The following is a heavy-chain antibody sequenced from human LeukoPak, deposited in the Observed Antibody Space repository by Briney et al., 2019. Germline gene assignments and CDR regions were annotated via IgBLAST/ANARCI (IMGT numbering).Heavy chain of an antibody. CDR1: GGSISSYY. J-gene: IGHJ4*02. Sequence: PSETLSLTCTVSGGSISSYYWSWIRQPPGKGLEWIGYIYYSGSTNYNPSLKSRVTISVDTSKNQFSLKLSSVTAADTAVYYCARIWFGELVLDYWGQGTLVTVSS. V-gene: IGHV4-59*01. CDR3: ARIWFGELVLDY. CDR2: IYYSGST. D-gene: IGHD3-10*01.